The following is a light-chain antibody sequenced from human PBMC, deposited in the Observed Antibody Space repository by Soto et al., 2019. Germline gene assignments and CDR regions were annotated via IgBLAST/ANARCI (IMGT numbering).Light chain of an antibody. Sequence: EIVRTQSQATLSVSPGQRATLSCRASQSVSSNLAWYQQKPGQAPRLLIYGASTRATGIPARFSGSGSGTEFTLTISSLQSEDFAVYYCQQYNNWPQTFGQGTKVEIK. CDR1: QSVSSN. V-gene: IGKV3-15*01. CDR2: GAS. J-gene: IGKJ1*01. CDR3: QQYNNWPQT.